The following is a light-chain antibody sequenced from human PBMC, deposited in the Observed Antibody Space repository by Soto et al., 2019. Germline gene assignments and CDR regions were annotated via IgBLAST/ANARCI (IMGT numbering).Light chain of an antibody. J-gene: IGKJ4*01. V-gene: IGKV1-5*03. Sequence: DIQMTQSPSTLSASVGDRVTITCRASQSINSWLAWYQQKPGKAPKLLIYKASSLESGVTSRFSGSGSGQEFTLTISSLQHDDFATYYCQQYNSYPLTFGGGTKVEIK. CDR1: QSINSW. CDR3: QQYNSYPLT. CDR2: KAS.